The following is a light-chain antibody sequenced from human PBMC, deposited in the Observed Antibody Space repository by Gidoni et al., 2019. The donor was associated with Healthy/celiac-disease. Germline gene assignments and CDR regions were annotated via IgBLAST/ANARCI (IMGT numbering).Light chain of an antibody. CDR2: EVS. CDR1: SSDVGGYNY. CDR3: SSYTSSSTL. Sequence: QSALTHPASVSGSPGQSLTISCTGTSSDVGGYNYVSWYQPHPGKAPKLMIYEVSNRPSGVSNRFSGSRSSNTASLTISGLQAEDEADYYCSSYTSSSTLFGGGTKLTVL. J-gene: IGLJ2*01. V-gene: IGLV2-14*01.